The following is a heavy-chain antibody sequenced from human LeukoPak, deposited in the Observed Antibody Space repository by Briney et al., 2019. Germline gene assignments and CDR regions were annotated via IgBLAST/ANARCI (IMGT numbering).Heavy chain of an antibody. CDR3: ARSEGPTYYFNY. CDR2: IGYSENT. J-gene: IGHJ4*02. V-gene: IGHV4-59*01. Sequence: SETLSLTCHISGASISGYYWGWIRQPPGKGLEWIGSIGYSENTYYNPSLKSRVTISVGTSKQQFSLRLSSVTAADTAIYYCARSEGPTYYFNYWSQGTLVTVSS. CDR1: GASISGYY. D-gene: IGHD2/OR15-2a*01.